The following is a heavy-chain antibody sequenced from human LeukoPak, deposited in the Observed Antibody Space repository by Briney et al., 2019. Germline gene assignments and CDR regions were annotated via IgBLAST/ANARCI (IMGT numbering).Heavy chain of an antibody. J-gene: IGHJ4*02. CDR3: ASAAWKDKGQYYYDSSGYYYGHDY. V-gene: IGHV4-38-2*01. CDR1: GYSITSGFC. D-gene: IGHD3-22*01. CDR2: MYNSGST. Sequence: SETLSLTCGVSGYSITSGFCWGWIRQPPGKGLEWIAFMYNSGSTNYNPSLKSRVTISVDTSKNQFSLKLSSVTAADTAVYYCASAAWKDKGQYYYDSSGYYYGHDYWGPGTLVTVSS.